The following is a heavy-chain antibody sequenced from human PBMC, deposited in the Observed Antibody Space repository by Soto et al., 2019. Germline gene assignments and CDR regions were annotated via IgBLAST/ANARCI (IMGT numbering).Heavy chain of an antibody. CDR3: ARDYCSGGSCYLGVVPYDY. V-gene: IGHV3-30-3*01. J-gene: IGHJ4*02. D-gene: IGHD2-15*01. CDR2: ISYDGSNK. CDR1: GFTFRNHA. Sequence: QVQLVESGGDVVQPGRSLRLSCAASGFTFRNHAMHWVRQAPGKGLEWVAVISYDGSNKYYADSVMGRFTISRDNSKNTLYLQMNSLRAEDTAVYYCARDYCSGGSCYLGVVPYDYWGQGTLVTVSS.